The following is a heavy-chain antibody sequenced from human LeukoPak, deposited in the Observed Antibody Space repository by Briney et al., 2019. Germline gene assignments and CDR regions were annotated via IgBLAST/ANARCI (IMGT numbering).Heavy chain of an antibody. CDR3: ARASYYDSSGLTDPYYFDY. CDR2: IYYSGST. CDR1: GGSISSGGYY. J-gene: IGHJ4*02. D-gene: IGHD3-22*01. Sequence: PSQTLSLTCTVSGGSISSGGYYWSWIRQHPGKGLEWIGYIYYSGSTYYNPSLKSRVTISVDTSKNQFSLKLSSATAADTAVYYCARASYYDSSGLTDPYYFDYWGQGTLVTVSS. V-gene: IGHV4-31*03.